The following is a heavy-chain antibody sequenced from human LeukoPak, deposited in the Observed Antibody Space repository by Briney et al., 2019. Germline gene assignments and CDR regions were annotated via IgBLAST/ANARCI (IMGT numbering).Heavy chain of an antibody. CDR3: ARSFLSYGMDV. Sequence: AGGSLRLSCEASGFPFGDYVMSWVRQAPGKGLEWIAYINHNAEMIFYPDFVKGRFTISRDNAKNSLYLQMNSLRAEDTAVYYCARSFLSYGMDVWGQGTTVTVSS. V-gene: IGHV3-11*01. CDR1: GFPFGDYV. CDR2: INHNAEMI. J-gene: IGHJ6*02. D-gene: IGHD3-3*01.